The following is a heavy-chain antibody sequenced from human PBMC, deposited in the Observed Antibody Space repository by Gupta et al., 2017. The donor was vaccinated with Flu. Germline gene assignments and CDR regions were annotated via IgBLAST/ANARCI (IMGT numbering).Heavy chain of an antibody. CDR2: INHSGST. CDR1: GGSFSGYY. J-gene: IGHJ3*02. D-gene: IGHD3-10*01. Sequence: QVQLQQWGAGLLKHSETLSLSCAVYGGSFSGYYWSWIRQTPGKGLEWIGEINHSGSTNYNPSLKSRVTISLDTAKNQFSLKLSSVTAADTAVYYCARGSPGAFDIWGQGTTVTVSS. CDR3: ARGSPGAFDI. V-gene: IGHV4-34*01.